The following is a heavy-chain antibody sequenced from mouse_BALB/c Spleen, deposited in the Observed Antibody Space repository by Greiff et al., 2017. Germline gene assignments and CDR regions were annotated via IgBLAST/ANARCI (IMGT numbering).Heavy chain of an antibody. V-gene: IGHV1-5*01. CDR3: TREGWYGNHTYYAMDY. Sequence: EVQLQQSGTVLARPGASVKMSCKASGYSFTSYWMHWVKQRPGQGLEWIGAIYPGNSDTSYNQKFKGKAKLTAVTSASTAYMELSSLTNEDSAVYYCTREGWYGNHTYYAMDYWGQGTSVTVSS. CDR1: GYSFTSYW. CDR2: IYPGNSDT. J-gene: IGHJ4*01. D-gene: IGHD2-10*02.